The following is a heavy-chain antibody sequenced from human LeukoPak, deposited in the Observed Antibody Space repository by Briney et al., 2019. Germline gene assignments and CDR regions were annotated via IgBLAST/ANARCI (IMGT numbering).Heavy chain of an antibody. J-gene: IGHJ5*02. V-gene: IGHV4-61*02. D-gene: IGHD2-15*01. Sequence: PSETLSLTCTVSGGSISSGSYYWSWIRQPAGKGLEWIGRIYTSGSTNYNPSLKSRVTISVDTSKNQFSLKLSSVTAADTAVYYCARSPPEVDRYSPLEWFDPWGQGTLVTVSS. CDR1: GGSISSGSYY. CDR3: ARSPPEVDRYSPLEWFDP. CDR2: IYTSGST.